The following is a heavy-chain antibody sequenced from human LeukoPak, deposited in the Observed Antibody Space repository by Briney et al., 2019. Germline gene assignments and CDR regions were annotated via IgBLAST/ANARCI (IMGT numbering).Heavy chain of an antibody. CDR2: IWYDGSNK. V-gene: IGHV3-33*01. D-gene: IGHD3-10*01. CDR3: ARDPRGGSGSSLYYYYYYGMDV. Sequence: PGRSLRLSCAASGFTFSSYGMHWVRQAPGKGLEWVAVIWYDGSNKYYADSVKGRFTISRDNSKNTLYLQMNSLRAEDTAVYYCARDPRGGSGSSLYYYYYYGMDVWGQGTTVTVSS. J-gene: IGHJ6*02. CDR1: GFTFSSYG.